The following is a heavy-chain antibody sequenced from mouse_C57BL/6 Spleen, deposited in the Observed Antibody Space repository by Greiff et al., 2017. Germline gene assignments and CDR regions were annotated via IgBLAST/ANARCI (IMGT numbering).Heavy chain of an antibody. V-gene: IGHV1-52*01. J-gene: IGHJ2*01. D-gene: IGHD1-1*01. Sequence: QVQLQQPGAELVRPGSSVKLSCKASGYTFTSYWMHWVKQRPIQGLEWIGNIDPSDSETHYNQKFKDKATLTVDKSSSTAYMQLSSLTSEDSAVYYCARFGDSDFTTVVATDYWGQGTTLTVSS. CDR2: IDPSDSET. CDR3: ARFGDSDFTTVVATDY. CDR1: GYTFTSYW.